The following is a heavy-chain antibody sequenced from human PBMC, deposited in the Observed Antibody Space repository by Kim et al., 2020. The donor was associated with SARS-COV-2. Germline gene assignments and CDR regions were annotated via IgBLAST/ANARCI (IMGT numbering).Heavy chain of an antibody. J-gene: IGHJ4*02. V-gene: IGHV4-39*01. CDR3: ARREWEPYLYYFDY. CDR1: GGSISSSSYY. CDR2: IYYSGST. D-gene: IGHD1-26*01. Sequence: SETLSLTCTVSGGSISSSSYYWGWIRQPPGKGLEWIGSIYYSGSTYYNPSLKSRVTISVDTSKNQLSLKLSSVTAADTAVYYCARREWEPYLYYFDYWGQGTLVTVSS.